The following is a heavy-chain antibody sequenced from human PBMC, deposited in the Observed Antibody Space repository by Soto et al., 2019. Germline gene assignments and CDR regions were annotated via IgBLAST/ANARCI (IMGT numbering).Heavy chain of an antibody. J-gene: IGHJ5*02. D-gene: IGHD2-2*01. CDR1: GGSVNGYY. CDR2: INHSGST. CDR3: ARGGRRYCSTTSCNWCDP. Sequence: PSETLSLTCAVYGGSVNGYYWNWIRQPPGKGREWIGEINHSGSTNYNPSLKSRVTISVDTSKNQFSLKLSSVTAADTAVYYCARGGRRYCSTTSCNWCDPWGQGTLVTVSS. V-gene: IGHV4-34*01.